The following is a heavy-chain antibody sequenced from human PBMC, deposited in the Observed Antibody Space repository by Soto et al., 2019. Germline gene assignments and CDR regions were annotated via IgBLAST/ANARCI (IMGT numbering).Heavy chain of an antibody. CDR1: GFTFSSYG. J-gene: IGHJ6*02. V-gene: IGHV3-33*01. Sequence: GGSLRLSCAASGFTFSSYGMHWVRQAPGKGLEWVAVIWYDGSNKYYADSVKGRFTISRDNSKNTLYLQMNSLRAEDTAVYYCARDLAVAGPPQPGANKGYGMDVWGQGTTVTVSS. D-gene: IGHD6-19*01. CDR3: ARDLAVAGPPQPGANKGYGMDV. CDR2: IWYDGSNK.